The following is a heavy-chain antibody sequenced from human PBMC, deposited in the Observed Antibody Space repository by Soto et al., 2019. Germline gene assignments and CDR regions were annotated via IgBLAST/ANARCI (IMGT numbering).Heavy chain of an antibody. CDR1: GYTFTNYG. D-gene: IGHD7-27*01. J-gene: IGHJ6*03. CDR2: IRGYNDNT. Sequence: GASVKVSCKASGYTFTNYGLSWVRQAPGQGLEWMRWIRGYNDNTNYAQKFQGRVTMTTDTSTNTAYMELRSLRSDDTAVYYCARDIWGADYYMDVWGKGTTVTVSS. CDR3: ARDIWGADYYMDV. V-gene: IGHV1-18*01.